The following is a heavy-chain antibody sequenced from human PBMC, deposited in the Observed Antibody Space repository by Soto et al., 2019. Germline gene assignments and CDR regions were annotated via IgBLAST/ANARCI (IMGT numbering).Heavy chain of an antibody. V-gene: IGHV3-30-3*01. CDR1: GFIFNNYT. Sequence: GGSLRLSCAASGFIFNNYTMHWVRQAPGKGLEWVAFISYDGSNPYYLDSVKGRFIISRDNSKNTLYLQMNSLKSDDTAVYYCSRGHLADYGGYSELFQHWGQGTLVTVSS. CDR2: ISYDGSNP. D-gene: IGHD4-17*01. CDR3: SRGHLADYGGYSELFQH. J-gene: IGHJ1*01.